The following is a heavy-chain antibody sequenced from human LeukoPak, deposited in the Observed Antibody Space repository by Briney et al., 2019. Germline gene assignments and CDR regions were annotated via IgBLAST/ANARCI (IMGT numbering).Heavy chain of an antibody. CDR2: IYPRDSRT. D-gene: IGHD2-2*01. Sequence: LGESLKISCKGSGYILSSYWIAWVRQMPGKGLEWMGVIYPRDSRTTYSPSFQDQVTISADKSISTAYLQWTSLKASDTAMYYCARHLSDITSSPNYWGPGTLATVSS. CDR3: ARHLSDITSSPNY. J-gene: IGHJ4*02. CDR1: GYILSSYW. V-gene: IGHV5-51*01.